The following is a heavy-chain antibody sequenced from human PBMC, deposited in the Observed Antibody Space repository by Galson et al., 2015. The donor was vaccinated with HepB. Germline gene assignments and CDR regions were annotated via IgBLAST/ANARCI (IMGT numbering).Heavy chain of an antibody. D-gene: IGHD6-19*01. CDR1: GDSVSSNSAA. Sequence: CAISGDSVSSNSAAWNWIRQSPSRGLEWLGRTYYRSKWYNDYAVSVKSRITINPDTSKNQFSLQLNSVTPEDTAVYYCAREPGYSSGWGVIYYYYYGMDVWGQGTTVTVSS. V-gene: IGHV6-1*01. J-gene: IGHJ6*02. CDR3: AREPGYSSGWGVIYYYYYGMDV. CDR2: TYYRSKWYN.